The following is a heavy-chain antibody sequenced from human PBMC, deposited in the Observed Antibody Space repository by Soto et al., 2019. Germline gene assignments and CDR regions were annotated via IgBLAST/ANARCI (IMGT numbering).Heavy chain of an antibody. V-gene: IGHV3-23*01. CDR3: ARRPDGFDL. J-gene: IGHJ3*01. CDR1: GFTVNNYA. D-gene: IGHD1-1*01. Sequence: QLLESGGGFVQPGGSPRLSCAVSGFTVNNYAMNWVRQGPGQGLEWVAGFGGSGPSTYYAASVKGRFTISRDETKNTLFLQMNSLRVDDTAVYYCARRPDGFDLWGQGTMVTVSS. CDR2: FGGSGPST.